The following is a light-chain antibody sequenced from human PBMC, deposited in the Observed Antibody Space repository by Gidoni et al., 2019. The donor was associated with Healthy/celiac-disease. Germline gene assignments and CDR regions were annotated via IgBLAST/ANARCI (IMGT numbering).Light chain of an antibody. CDR3: QQSYSTPPLT. J-gene: IGKJ4*01. CDR1: QSISSS. Sequence: DIQMTQSPSSLSASVGDRVTITCRASQSISSSLNWYQQKPGKAPKLLIYAASSLHSGVPSRFSGSGSGTDFTLTISSLQPEDFATYYCQQSYSTPPLTFGGGTKGEIK. CDR2: AAS. V-gene: IGKV1-39*01.